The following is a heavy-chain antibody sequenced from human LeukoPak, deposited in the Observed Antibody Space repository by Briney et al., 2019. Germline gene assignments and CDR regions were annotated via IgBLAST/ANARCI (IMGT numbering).Heavy chain of an antibody. CDR3: ARHIAGTVTSGFDI. J-gene: IGHJ3*02. Sequence: GASVKVSCKASGNTFSSYAISWVRQAPGQGLEWMGGIIAIFGTPNYAQKFQGRLTITADESTSTAYMELSSLRSDDTAVYFCARHIAGTVTSGFDIWGQGTMVTVSS. D-gene: IGHD4-17*01. V-gene: IGHV1-69*13. CDR1: GNTFSSYA. CDR2: IIAIFGTP.